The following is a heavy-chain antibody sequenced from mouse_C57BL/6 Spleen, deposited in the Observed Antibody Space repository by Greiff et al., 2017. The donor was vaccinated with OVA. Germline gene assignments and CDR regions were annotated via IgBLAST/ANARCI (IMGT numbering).Heavy chain of an antibody. CDR3: ARVGWANGSSYDY. Sequence: QVQLQQPGAELVKPGASVKLSCKASGYTFTSYWMHWVKQRPGQGLEWIGMIHPNSGSTNYNEKFKSKATLTVDKSSSTAYMQLSSLTSEDAAVDYYARVGWANGSSYDYWGQGTTLTVSS. J-gene: IGHJ2*01. D-gene: IGHD1-1*01. V-gene: IGHV1-64*01. CDR1: GYTFTSYW. CDR2: IHPNSGST.